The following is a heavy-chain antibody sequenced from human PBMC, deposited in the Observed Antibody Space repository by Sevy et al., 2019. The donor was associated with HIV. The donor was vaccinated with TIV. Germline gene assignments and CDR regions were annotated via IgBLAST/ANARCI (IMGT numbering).Heavy chain of an antibody. CDR3: AKAVRGGPATGMGDY. J-gene: IGHJ4*02. CDR2: ISYDGSNE. CDR1: GFTFSSYG. V-gene: IGHV3-30*18. D-gene: IGHD1-1*01. Sequence: GGSLRLSCVASGFTFSSYGMHWVRQAPGKGLECVALISYDGSNEYYADSVKGRFTISRDNSRNTLHLQMSGLRTGDTAVYYCAKAVRGGPATGMGDYWGQGTLVTVSS.